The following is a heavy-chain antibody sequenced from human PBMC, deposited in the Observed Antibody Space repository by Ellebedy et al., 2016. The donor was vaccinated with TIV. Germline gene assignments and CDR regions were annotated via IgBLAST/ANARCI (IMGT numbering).Heavy chain of an antibody. Sequence: ASVKVSXKASRYTFTSYYMHWVRQAPGQGLEWMGIINPSGGSTSYAQKFQGRVTMTRDTSTSTVYMELSSLRSEDTAVYYCARGGDSGSWPYSGYGMDVWGQGTTVTVSS. CDR2: INPSGGST. CDR3: ARGGDSGSWPYSGYGMDV. CDR1: RYTFTSYY. D-gene: IGHD1-26*01. V-gene: IGHV1-46*01. J-gene: IGHJ6*02.